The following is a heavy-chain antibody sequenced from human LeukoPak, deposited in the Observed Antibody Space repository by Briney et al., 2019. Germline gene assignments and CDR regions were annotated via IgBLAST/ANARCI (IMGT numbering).Heavy chain of an antibody. CDR1: GFTFSSYS. CDR2: ISSSSSYI. CDR3: ARDLHDDYGDY. D-gene: IGHD3-3*01. V-gene: IGHV3-21*01. J-gene: IGHJ4*02. Sequence: GGSLRLSCAASGFTFSSYSMNWVRQAPGKGLEWVSSISSSSSYIYYADSVKGRFTISRDNAKNSLYLQMNSLRAEDTAVYYCARDLHDDYGDYWGPGNPGHRLL.